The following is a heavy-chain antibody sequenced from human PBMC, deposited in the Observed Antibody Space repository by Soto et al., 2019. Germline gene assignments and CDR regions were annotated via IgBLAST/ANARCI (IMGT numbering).Heavy chain of an antibody. CDR3: ARVLGYCSSTSCYEMDYYDYMDV. J-gene: IGHJ6*03. D-gene: IGHD2-2*01. Sequence: QVQLQQWGAGLLKPSETLSLTCAVYGGSFSGYYWSWIRQPPGKGLEWIGEINHSGSTNYNPSLKSRVTISVETSKNQFSLKLISVTAADTAVYYCARVLGYCSSTSCYEMDYYDYMDVWGKGTTVTVSS. CDR2: INHSGST. CDR1: GGSFSGYY. V-gene: IGHV4-34*01.